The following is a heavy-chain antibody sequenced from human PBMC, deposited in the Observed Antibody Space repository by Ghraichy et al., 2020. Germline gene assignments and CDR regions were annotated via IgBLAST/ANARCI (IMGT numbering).Heavy chain of an antibody. CDR1: GFTFSSHW. CDR2: INSDGILS. J-gene: IGHJ4*02. CDR3: ASRWLPDF. D-gene: IGHD5-24*01. Sequence: GGSLRLSCAASGFTFSSHWMHWVRQAPGKGLVWVSRINSDGILSSYADSVRGRFTISRDNAKNTLYLQMHSLRAEDTAVYYCASRWLPDFWGQGTLVTVSS. V-gene: IGHV3-74*01.